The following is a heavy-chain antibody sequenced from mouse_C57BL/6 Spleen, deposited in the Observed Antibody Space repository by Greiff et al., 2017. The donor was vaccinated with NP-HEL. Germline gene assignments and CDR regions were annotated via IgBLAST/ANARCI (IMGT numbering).Heavy chain of an antibody. CDR2: IDPSDSYT. J-gene: IGHJ1*03. V-gene: IGHV1-69*01. CDR3: ARSLYYSHWYFDG. Sequence: QVQLQQPGAELVMPGASVKLSCKASGYTFTSYWMHWVKQRPGQGLEWIGEIDPSDSYTNYNQKFKGKSTLTVDKSSSTAYMPLSSLTSEESAVYYCARSLYYSHWYFDGWGTGTTVTVSS. CDR1: GYTFTSYW. D-gene: IGHD2-12*01.